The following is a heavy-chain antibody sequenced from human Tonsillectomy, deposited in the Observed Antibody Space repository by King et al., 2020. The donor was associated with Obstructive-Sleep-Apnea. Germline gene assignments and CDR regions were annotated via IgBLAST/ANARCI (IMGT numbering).Heavy chain of an antibody. D-gene: IGHD3-10*01. J-gene: IGHJ3*02. CDR1: GFIFDDYA. Sequence: VQLVESGGGLVQPGRSLRLSCAASGFIFDDYAMHWVRQAPGKGLEWVSGINWNSANIVYADSVQGRFTISRDNAKNSLHLQMNSLRAEDTALYYCAKDLYGSGSYFPAAFDIWGQGTMVTVSS. V-gene: IGHV3-9*01. CDR3: AKDLYGSGSYFPAAFDI. CDR2: INWNSANI.